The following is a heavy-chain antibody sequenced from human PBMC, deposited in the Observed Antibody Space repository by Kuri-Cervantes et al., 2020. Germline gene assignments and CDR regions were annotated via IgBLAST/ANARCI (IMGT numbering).Heavy chain of an antibody. CDR2: ISVRNNAI. CDR3: AREGGDYEGEVDY. V-gene: IGHV3-48*01. J-gene: IGHJ4*02. CDR1: GFTVNGYH. D-gene: IGHD4-17*01. Sequence: GGSLRLSCAASGFTVNGYHMNWVRQAPGKGLEWVAYISVRNNAIYYTDSVKGRFTISRDNAKDSLFLQMNSLRAEDTAVYYCAREGGDYEGEVDYWGQGTLVTVSA.